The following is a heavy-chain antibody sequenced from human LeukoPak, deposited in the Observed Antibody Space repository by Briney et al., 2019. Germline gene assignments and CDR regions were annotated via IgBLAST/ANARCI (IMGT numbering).Heavy chain of an antibody. D-gene: IGHD3-10*01. J-gene: IGHJ4*02. CDR1: GGSFSGYY. CDR2: INHSGST. V-gene: IGHV4-34*01. Sequence: SETLSLTCAVYGGSFSGYYWSWIRQPPGKGLEWIGEINHSGSTNYNPSLKSRVTISVDTSKNQFSLKLSSVTAADTAVHYCARAYGSGSPIDYWGQGTLVTVSS. CDR3: ARAYGSGSPIDY.